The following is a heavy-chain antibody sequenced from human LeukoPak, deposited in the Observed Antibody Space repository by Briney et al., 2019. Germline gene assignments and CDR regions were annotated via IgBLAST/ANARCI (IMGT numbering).Heavy chain of an antibody. CDR2: IYYSGST. CDR3: ARGAYYGSGSYSPIHY. CDR1: GGSFIGYY. Sequence: PSETLSLTCAVYGGSFIGYYWSSTRQHPGKGRDWGGYIYYSGSTYYNPPLKSRLTISVDTSKNQFSLRLSSVTAADTAVYYCARGAYYGSGSYSPIHYWGQGTLVTVSS. D-gene: IGHD3-10*01. V-gene: IGHV4-31*11. J-gene: IGHJ4*02.